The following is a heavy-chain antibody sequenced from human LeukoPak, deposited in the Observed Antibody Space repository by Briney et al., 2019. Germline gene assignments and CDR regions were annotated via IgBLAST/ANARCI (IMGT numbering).Heavy chain of an antibody. D-gene: IGHD3-10*01. J-gene: IGHJ3*02. V-gene: IGHV1-2*02. Sequence: ASVKVSCKASGYTFTGYYMHWVRQAPGQGLEWMGWINPNSGGTNYAQKFQGRVTMTRDTSISTAYMELSRPRSDDTAVYYCAGGVVRDDAFDIWGQGTMVTVSS. CDR3: AGGVVRDDAFDI. CDR2: INPNSGGT. CDR1: GYTFTGYY.